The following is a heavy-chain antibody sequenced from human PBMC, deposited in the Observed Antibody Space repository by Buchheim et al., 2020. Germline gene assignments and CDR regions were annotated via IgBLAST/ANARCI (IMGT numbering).Heavy chain of an antibody. CDR3: ARRGYFDDFWSGSLFDY. CDR1: GFTFSSYW. J-gene: IGHJ4*02. V-gene: IGHV3-7*04. CDR2: IKQDGSEK. Sequence: EVQLVESGGGLVQPGGSLRLSCAASGFTFSSYWMSWVRQAPGRGREWVANIKQDGSEKYYVDSVKGRFTISRDNAKNSLYLKMKSLRAEDTAVYYCARRGYFDDFWSGSLFDYWGQGTL. D-gene: IGHD3-3*01.